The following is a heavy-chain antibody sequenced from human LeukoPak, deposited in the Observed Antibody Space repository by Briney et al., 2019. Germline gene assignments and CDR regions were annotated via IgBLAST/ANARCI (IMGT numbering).Heavy chain of an antibody. CDR3: ARASVGCSSTSCYSTQFDY. CDR2: INHSGST. J-gene: IGHJ4*02. D-gene: IGHD2-2*01. Sequence: SETLSLTCAVYGGSFSGYYWSWIPEPPGKGVEWIGEINHSGSTNYNPPLKSRVTISVDTSKNQFSLKLSSVTAADTAVYYCARASVGCSSTSCYSTQFDYWGQGTLVTVSS. CDR1: GGSFSGYY. V-gene: IGHV4-34*01.